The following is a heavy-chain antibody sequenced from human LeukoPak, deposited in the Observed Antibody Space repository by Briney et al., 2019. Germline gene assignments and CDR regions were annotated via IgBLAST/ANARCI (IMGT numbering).Heavy chain of an antibody. J-gene: IGHJ4*02. CDR2: IYPGDSDT. CDR1: GYTFTNYW. D-gene: IGHD5-24*01. Sequence: GESLKISCKGSGYTFTNYWIGWVRQMPGKGLEWMGIIYPGDSDTRYGPSFQGQVTFSADKSISTAYLQWSSLKASDTAMYYCARLSDGYNDFWGQGTLVTVSS. CDR3: ARLSDGYNDF. V-gene: IGHV5-51*01.